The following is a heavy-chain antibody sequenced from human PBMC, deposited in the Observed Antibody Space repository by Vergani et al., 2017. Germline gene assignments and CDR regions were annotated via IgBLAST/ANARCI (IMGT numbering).Heavy chain of an antibody. J-gene: IGHJ4*02. CDR1: GFTFSSYA. CDR2: IWSKPYGWTT. V-gene: IGHV3-49*04. Sequence: EVQLLESGGGLVQPGGSLRLPCAASGFTFSSYAMTWVRQAPGKGLEWVACIWSKPYGWTTEYAASVKGRFTISRDESKSIAYLQMRSLKAEDTAVYYWTRARLDDSYAYFNYWGKGTLVTVSP. CDR3: TRARLDDSYAYFNY. D-gene: IGHD3-16*01.